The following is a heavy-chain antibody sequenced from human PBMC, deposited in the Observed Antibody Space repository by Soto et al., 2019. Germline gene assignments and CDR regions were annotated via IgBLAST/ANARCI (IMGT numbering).Heavy chain of an antibody. CDR2: ISAYNGNT. CDR1: GYTFTAYY. D-gene: IGHD1-7*01. Sequence: PSVQVSCQASGYTFTAYYIHWMRQGPGQGLEWMVWISAYNGNTNYAQKLQGRVTMTTDTSTSTAYMELRSMRSDDTAVYYCARVDNWNSLGMDVWGQGTTVTVSS. CDR3: ARVDNWNSLGMDV. V-gene: IGHV1-18*04. J-gene: IGHJ6*02.